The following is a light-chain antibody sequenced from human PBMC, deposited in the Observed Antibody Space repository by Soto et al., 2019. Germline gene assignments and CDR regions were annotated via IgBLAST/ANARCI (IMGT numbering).Light chain of an antibody. J-gene: IGKJ5*01. V-gene: IGKV3-15*01. CDR2: AAY. CDR1: QTINNN. Sequence: IIMTQSPVTLSVSPGERATLSRRASQTINNNLAWYQQKPGQAPRLLLFAAYARATGVPARFSGGGSGTDFTLTISSLQSEDSAFYYCQHYNNWPLTFGQGTRLEIK. CDR3: QHYNNWPLT.